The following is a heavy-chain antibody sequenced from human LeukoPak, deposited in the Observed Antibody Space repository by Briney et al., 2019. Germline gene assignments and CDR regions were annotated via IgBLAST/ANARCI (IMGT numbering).Heavy chain of an antibody. D-gene: IGHD1-14*01. CDR2: IGPTGFDR. CDR3: ATETNGRHYDY. V-gene: IGHV3-21*06. CDR1: GLTFSTSG. J-gene: IGHJ4*02. Sequence: PGGSLRLSCTTSGLTFSTSGFNWVRQAPGKGLAWVASIGPTGFDRYHADSIKGRFTISRDNANNFLYLQMDSLRAEDTAVYYCATETNGRHYDYWGQGTLLTVSS.